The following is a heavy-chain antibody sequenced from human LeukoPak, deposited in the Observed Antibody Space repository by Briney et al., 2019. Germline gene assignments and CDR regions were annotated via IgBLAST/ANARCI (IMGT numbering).Heavy chain of an antibody. CDR2: ISGSGGST. V-gene: IGHV3-23*01. CDR1: GFTFSSYG. Sequence: GGSLRLSCAASGFTFSSYGMSWVRQAPGKGLEWVSAISGSGGSTYYADSVKGRFTISRDNSKNTLYLQMNSLRAEDTAVYYCARDPYSGSYGNYYYYFMDVWGKGTTVTISS. J-gene: IGHJ6*03. CDR3: ARDPYSGSYGNYYYYFMDV. D-gene: IGHD1-26*01.